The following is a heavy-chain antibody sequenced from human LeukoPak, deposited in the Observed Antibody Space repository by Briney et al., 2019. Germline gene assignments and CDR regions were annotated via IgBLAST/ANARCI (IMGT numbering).Heavy chain of an antibody. D-gene: IGHD5-18*01. CDR3: ARTAMALFDY. V-gene: IGHV4-39*07. J-gene: IGHJ4*02. Sequence: SETLSLTCTVSGVSISSSNSYWGWIRQPPGKGLEWIGSIYYSGNTYYNASLKSQVSISIDTSKNQFSLKLSSVTAADTAVYYCARTAMALFDYWGQGTLVTVSS. CDR2: IYYSGNT. CDR1: GVSISSSNSY.